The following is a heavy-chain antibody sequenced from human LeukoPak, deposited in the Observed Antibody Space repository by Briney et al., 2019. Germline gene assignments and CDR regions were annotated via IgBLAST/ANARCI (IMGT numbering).Heavy chain of an antibody. CDR2: IYSDGNT. CDR3: TRGHYSNTL. V-gene: IGHV3-66*01. Sequence: QAGGSLRLSCAASGFIVSDKYMSWVRQAPGKGLEWISVIYSDGNTYYSDSVKGRFTISGDNSKNTLLLQMDSLRVEDTAVYYCTRGHYSNTLGGQGTPVTVSS. D-gene: IGHD6-13*01. J-gene: IGHJ4*02. CDR1: GFIVSDKY.